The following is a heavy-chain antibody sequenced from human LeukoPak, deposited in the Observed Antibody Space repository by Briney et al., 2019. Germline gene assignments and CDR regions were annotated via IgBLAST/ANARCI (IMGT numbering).Heavy chain of an antibody. CDR1: GGSISNYY. CDR2: IYYSGST. Sequence: SETLSLTCTVSGGSISNYYWSWIRQAPRKELEWIGYIYYSGSTNYTPSLKSRVTISVDTSKNQFSLKLSSVTAADTAVYYCARDLFIMVRGVITYYYMDVWGKGTTVTVSS. D-gene: IGHD3-10*01. J-gene: IGHJ6*03. V-gene: IGHV4-59*12. CDR3: ARDLFIMVRGVITYYYMDV.